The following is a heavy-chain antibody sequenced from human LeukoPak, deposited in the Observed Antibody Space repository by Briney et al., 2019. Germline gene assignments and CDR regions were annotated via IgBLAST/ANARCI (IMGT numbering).Heavy chain of an antibody. Sequence: GGSLRLSCAVAGLTFSNYAMSWVRQAPGKGPEWVSDISGSGGVTHYADSVKGRFSISRDNSKNTLYLQMSSLRAEDTAVYYCAKGPLIEVAGTTWDYWGQGTLVTVSS. D-gene: IGHD6-19*01. CDR2: ISGSGGVT. J-gene: IGHJ4*02. CDR3: AKGPLIEVAGTTWDY. V-gene: IGHV3-23*01. CDR1: GLTFSNYA.